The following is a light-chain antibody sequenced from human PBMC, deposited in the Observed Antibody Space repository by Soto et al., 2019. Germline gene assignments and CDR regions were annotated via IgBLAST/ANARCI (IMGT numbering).Light chain of an antibody. CDR1: QSVTTY. CDR3: QQRSNWPPGFT. V-gene: IGKV3-11*01. J-gene: IGKJ3*01. Sequence: EVVLTQSPATLSLSPGERATLSCTASQSVTTYLAWYQQKPGQAPRLLIYDASTRATGIPARFSGSGSGTDFTLTISSLEPEDFAVYYCQQRSNWPPGFTFGPGTKVDIK. CDR2: DAS.